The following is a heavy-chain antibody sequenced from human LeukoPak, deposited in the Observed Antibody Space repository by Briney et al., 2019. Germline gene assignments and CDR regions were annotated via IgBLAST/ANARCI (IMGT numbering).Heavy chain of an antibody. D-gene: IGHD5-18*01. CDR2: ISSSSSYI. J-gene: IGHJ4*02. Sequence: GGSLRLSCAASGFTFSSYSMNWVRQAPGKGLEWVSSISSSSSYIYYADSVKGRFTISRDNAKNSLYLQMNSLRAEDTAVYYCARVYTAMVTLAIDYWGQGTLVTVSS. CDR3: ARVYTAMVTLAIDY. V-gene: IGHV3-21*01. CDR1: GFTFSSYS.